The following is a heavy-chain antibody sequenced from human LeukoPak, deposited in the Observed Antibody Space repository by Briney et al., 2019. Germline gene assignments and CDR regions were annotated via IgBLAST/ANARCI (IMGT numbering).Heavy chain of an antibody. D-gene: IGHD5-18*01. Sequence: GGSLRLSCAASGFTFSSYGMHWVRQAPGKGREWVAVIWYDGSDKYYADSVKGRFTISRDNSKSTLYLQMSSLRAEDTAVYYCARTNLFVDTAVNDAFDVWGQGTMVIVSS. CDR2: IWYDGSDK. J-gene: IGHJ3*01. CDR1: GFTFSSYG. V-gene: IGHV3-33*01. CDR3: ARTNLFVDTAVNDAFDV.